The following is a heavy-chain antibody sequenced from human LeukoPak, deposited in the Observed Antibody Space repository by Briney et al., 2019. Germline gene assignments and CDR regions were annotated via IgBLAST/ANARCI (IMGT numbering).Heavy chain of an antibody. CDR1: GYTFTAYY. V-gene: IGHV1-2*02. J-gene: IGHJ4*02. D-gene: IGHD4-17*01. CDR2: INPNNGGT. CDR3: ARDTVTNPRGYFDY. Sequence: GASVKVSCKASGYTFTAYYIHWVRQAPGQGLEWVGWINPNNGGTNYAQKFQGRVTMTRDTSTSTVYMELSSLRSEDTAVYYCARDTVTNPRGYFDYWGQGTLVTVSS.